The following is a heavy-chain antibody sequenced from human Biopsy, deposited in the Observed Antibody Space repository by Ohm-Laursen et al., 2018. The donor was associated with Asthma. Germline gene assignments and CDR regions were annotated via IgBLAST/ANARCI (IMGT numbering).Heavy chain of an antibody. D-gene: IGHD1-1*01. J-gene: IGHJ3*02. Sequence: SLRLSCTASGFSFSNFAIHWVRQAPGKGLEWVGVISKDASTQDYADSVKGRFTMARDNSKNTLGLQMNSLREEDTAVYYCVRDGTDNAFDIWGQGTVVSVSS. CDR2: ISKDASTQ. CDR3: VRDGTDNAFDI. CDR1: GFSFSNFA. V-gene: IGHV3-30*01.